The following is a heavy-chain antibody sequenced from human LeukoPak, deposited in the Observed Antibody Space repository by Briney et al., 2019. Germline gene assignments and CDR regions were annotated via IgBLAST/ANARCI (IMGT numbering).Heavy chain of an antibody. CDR3: ARGDTAMVYGAFDI. D-gene: IGHD5-18*01. V-gene: IGHV3-33*01. CDR2: IWYDGSNK. CDR1: GFTFSSYG. Sequence: GGSLRLSCAASGFTFSSYGMHWVRQAPGEGLEWVAVIWYDGSNKYYADSVKGRFTISRDNSKNTLYLQMNSLRAEDTAVYYCARGDTAMVYGAFDIWGQGTMVTVSS. J-gene: IGHJ3*02.